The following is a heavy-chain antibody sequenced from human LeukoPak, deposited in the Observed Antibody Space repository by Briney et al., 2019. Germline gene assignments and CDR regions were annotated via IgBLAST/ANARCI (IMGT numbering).Heavy chain of an antibody. Sequence: NAGRSLRLSCAASGFTLSTYGMYWVRQAPGKGLEWVSSISSSSSYIYYADSVKGRFTISRDNAKNSLYLQMNSLRAEDTAVYYCASPGGLPATANWGQGTLVTVSS. CDR1: GFTLSTYG. CDR2: ISSSSSYI. V-gene: IGHV3-21*01. CDR3: ASPGGLPATAN. D-gene: IGHD2-2*01. J-gene: IGHJ4*02.